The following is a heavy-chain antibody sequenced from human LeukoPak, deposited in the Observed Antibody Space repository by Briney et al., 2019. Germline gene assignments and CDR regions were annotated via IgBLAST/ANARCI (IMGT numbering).Heavy chain of an antibody. V-gene: IGHV3-15*01. CDR1: GFTFSNAW. CDR3: TTEGFYFDTSGYSPFDH. CDR2: IKSKTDGGTT. Sequence: PGGSLRLSCAASGFTFSNAWMSWVRQAPGKGLEWVGRIKSKTDGGTTDYAAPVKGRFTISRDDSKSTLYLQMNSLKTEDTAFYYCTTEGFYFDTSGYSPFDHWGQGTLVTVSS. J-gene: IGHJ4*02. D-gene: IGHD3-22*01.